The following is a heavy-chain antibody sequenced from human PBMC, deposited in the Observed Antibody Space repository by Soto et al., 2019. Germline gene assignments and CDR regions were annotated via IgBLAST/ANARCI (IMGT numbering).Heavy chain of an antibody. D-gene: IGHD1-1*01. CDR3: AHWTEMATTFDY. V-gene: IGHV2-5*02. Sequence: QITLKESGPTLVKPTQTLTLTCNFSGFSLSTSGVGVGWIRQPPGKALEWLALSYWDDDKRYSPSLKSRLTFTKDTSKNQVVLTMTNMDPVDTATYYCAHWTEMATTFDYWGQGTLVTVSS. CDR2: SYWDDDK. J-gene: IGHJ4*02. CDR1: GFSLSTSGVG.